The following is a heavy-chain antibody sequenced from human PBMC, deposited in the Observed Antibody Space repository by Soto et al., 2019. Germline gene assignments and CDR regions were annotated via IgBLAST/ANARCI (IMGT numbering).Heavy chain of an antibody. CDR1: GYTFTSYG. Sequence: ASVKVSCKASGYTFTSYGISWVRQAPGQGLEWMGWISAYNGNTNYAQKLQGRVTMTTDTSTSTAYMELRSLRSDDTAVYYCARGVRQWLVLERYGMDVWGQGTTVTVSS. CDR2: ISAYNGNT. J-gene: IGHJ6*02. D-gene: IGHD6-19*01. CDR3: ARGVRQWLVLERYGMDV. V-gene: IGHV1-18*01.